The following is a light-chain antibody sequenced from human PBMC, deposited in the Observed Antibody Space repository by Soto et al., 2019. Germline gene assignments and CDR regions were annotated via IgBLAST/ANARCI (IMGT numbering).Light chain of an antibody. J-gene: IGKJ1*01. CDR1: QSLLHSNGYNY. CDR3: MQALQTPRT. Sequence: DIVMTQSPLSLPVTPGEPASVSCRSSQSLLHSNGYNYLNWYLQKPGQSPHLLFYLGSNRASGVPDSFSGSGSGTDFTLKITRVEAGDVGVYFCMQALQTPRTFGQGTMVEIK. CDR2: LGS. V-gene: IGKV2-28*01.